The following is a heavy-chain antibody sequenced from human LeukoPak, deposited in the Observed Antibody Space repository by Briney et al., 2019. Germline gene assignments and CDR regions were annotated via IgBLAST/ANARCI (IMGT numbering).Heavy chain of an antibody. Sequence: PRASVKVSCKASGYTFTSYYMHWVRQAPGQGLEWMGIINPSGGSTSYAQKFQGRVTMTRDTSTSTVYMELSSLRAEDTAVYYCASAPYSSWYLYRWGQGTLVTVSS. CDR2: INPSGGST. J-gene: IGHJ4*02. D-gene: IGHD6-13*01. V-gene: IGHV1-46*01. CDR1: GYTFTSYY. CDR3: ASAPYSSWYLYR.